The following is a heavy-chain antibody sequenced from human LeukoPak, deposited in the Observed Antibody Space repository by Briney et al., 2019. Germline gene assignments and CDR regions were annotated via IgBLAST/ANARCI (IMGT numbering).Heavy chain of an antibody. D-gene: IGHD3-10*01. J-gene: IGHJ4*02. Sequence: GRSLRLSCAASGFTFSSYGMHWVRQAPGKGLEWVAVISYDGSNKYYADSVKGRFTISRDNSKNTLYLQMNSLRAEDTAVYYCAKGPHYYGSGSFVDYWGQGTLVTVSS. CDR3: AKGPHYYGSGSFVDY. V-gene: IGHV3-30*18. CDR1: GFTFSSYG. CDR2: ISYDGSNK.